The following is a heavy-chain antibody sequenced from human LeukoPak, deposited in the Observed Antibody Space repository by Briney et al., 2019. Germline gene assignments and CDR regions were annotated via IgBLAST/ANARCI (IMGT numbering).Heavy chain of an antibody. V-gene: IGHV1-2*02. CDR2: INPNSGGT. J-gene: IGHJ6*02. D-gene: IGHD2-15*01. CDR3: AREPLSGYCSGGSCYVYYGMDD. Sequence: ASVKVSCKPSGYTFTAHNIHWVRQAPGQGLEWMGWINPNSGGTNCAQKFQGRVTMTRDTSISTAYMELSRLRSDDTAVYYCAREPLSGYCSGGSCYVYYGMDDWGQGTTVTVSS. CDR1: GYTFTAHN.